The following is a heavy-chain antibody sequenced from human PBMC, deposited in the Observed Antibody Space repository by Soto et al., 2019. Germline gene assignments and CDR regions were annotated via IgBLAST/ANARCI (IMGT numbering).Heavy chain of an antibody. J-gene: IGHJ6*02. D-gene: IGHD2-21*01. Sequence: DVQLEESGGGLVQPGESLRLSCEVSGFTLSMYSMTWVRQAPGKGLEWVAKIPQEGSDGHYVDSVKGRFTISRDNAKNSINREMISVRADDSAGYYCARNQVILSAHVFFYGSDVWGQGANVAVSS. CDR2: IPQEGSDG. CDR3: ARNQVILSAHVFFYGSDV. CDR1: GFTLSMYS. V-gene: IGHV3-7*03.